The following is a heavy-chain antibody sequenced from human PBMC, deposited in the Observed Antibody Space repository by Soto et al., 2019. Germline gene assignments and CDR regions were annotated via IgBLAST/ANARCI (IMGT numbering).Heavy chain of an antibody. Sequence: PSETLSLTCTVSGGSLSSGSTGWSWLRHPPGKGLEWIGYSCYRGSTNYNPTVKRRITTSVDTAKFQFALKLSSVTAADTGVYYCAGTMVGATAGYFDYWGQGTLVTVSS. V-gene: IGHV4-61*01. CDR1: GGSLSSGSTG. CDR3: AGTMVGATAGYFDY. J-gene: IGHJ4*02. D-gene: IGHD1-26*01. CDR2: SCYRGST.